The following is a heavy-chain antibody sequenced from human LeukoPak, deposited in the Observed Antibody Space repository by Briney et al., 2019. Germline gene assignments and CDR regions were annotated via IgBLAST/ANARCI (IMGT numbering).Heavy chain of an antibody. CDR2: INTNSGGT. Sequence: GASVKVSCKASGYTFTGYYMHWVRQAPGQGLEWMGSINTNSGGTNYAQKFHGRVTMTRDTSISTAYMELSSLRSDDTAVYYCARDQYCTSTSCYPYFDYWGQGTLVTVS. J-gene: IGHJ4*02. CDR3: ARDQYCTSTSCYPYFDY. D-gene: IGHD2-2*01. CDR1: GYTFTGYY. V-gene: IGHV1-2*02.